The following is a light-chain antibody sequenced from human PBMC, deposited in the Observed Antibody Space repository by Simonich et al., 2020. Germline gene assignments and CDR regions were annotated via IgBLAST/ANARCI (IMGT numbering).Light chain of an antibody. Sequence: EIVMTQSPATLSVSPGERPTLSCRASQSVSSNLAWYQQKPGQAPRLLRYGASTRATGIPARFSGSGSGTDFTLTISSLQAEDVAVYYCQQYYSTPYTFGQGTKLEIK. CDR2: GAS. CDR1: QSVSSN. CDR3: QQYYSTPYT. J-gene: IGKJ2*01. V-gene: IGKV3-15*01.